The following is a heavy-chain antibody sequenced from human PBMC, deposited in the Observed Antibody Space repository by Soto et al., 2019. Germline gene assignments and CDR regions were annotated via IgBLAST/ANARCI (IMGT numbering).Heavy chain of an antibody. CDR2: IYYSGST. CDR1: GGSISSGGYY. J-gene: IGHJ4*02. V-gene: IGHV4-31*03. Sequence: QVQLQESGPGLVKPSQTLSLTCTVSGGSISSGGYYWSWIRQHPGKGLEWIGYIYYSGSTYYNPSLKRGVTIPVDTSKNQCALKLSAVTAADTAVYYCARDVFPASGTKNGVDYWGQGTLVTVSS. CDR3: ARDVFPASGTKNGVDY. D-gene: IGHD6-13*01.